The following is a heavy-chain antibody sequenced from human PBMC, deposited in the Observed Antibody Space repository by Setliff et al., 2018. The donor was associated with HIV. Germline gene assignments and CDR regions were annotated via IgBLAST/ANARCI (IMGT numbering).Heavy chain of an antibody. CDR2: TYTSGST. CDR1: GGSISSGSYY. Sequence: PSETLSLTCTVSGGSISSGSYYWSWIRQPAGKGLEWIGRTYTSGSTNYNPSLKSRVTISVDTSKNQFSLKLTSVTAADTAVYFCARHVPVRGHTPLDNWGQGTLVTVSS. J-gene: IGHJ4*02. V-gene: IGHV4-61*02. CDR3: ARHVPVRGHTPLDN. D-gene: IGHD2-15*01.